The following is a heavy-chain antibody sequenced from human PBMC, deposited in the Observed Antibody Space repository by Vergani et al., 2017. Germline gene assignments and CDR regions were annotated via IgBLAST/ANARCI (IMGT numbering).Heavy chain of an antibody. CDR2: INPNSGGT. CDR1: GYTFTGYY. V-gene: IGHV1-2*02. Sequence: QVQLVQSGAEVKKPGASVKVSCKASGYTFTGYYMHWVRQAPGQGLEWMGWINPNSGGTNYAQKFQGRVTMTRDTSISTAYMELSRLRSDDTAVYYCARAARTCRSGSSYNWFDPWGQGTLVTVSS. J-gene: IGHJ5*02. D-gene: IGHD3-10*01. CDR3: ARAARTCRSGSSYNWFDP.